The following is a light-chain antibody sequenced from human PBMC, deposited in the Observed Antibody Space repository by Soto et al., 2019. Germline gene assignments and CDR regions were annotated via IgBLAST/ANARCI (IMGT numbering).Light chain of an antibody. V-gene: IGKV1-27*01. J-gene: IGKJ1*01. Sequence: DIQMTQSPSSLSASVGDRVTITCRASQGIANYLAWYQHKPGKVPNLLIYAASTLQSGVPSRFSGGGSGTDFTLTISSLQPEDVATYYCQQYNSYSSRFGQGTKVDIK. CDR3: QQYNSYSSR. CDR1: QGIANY. CDR2: AAS.